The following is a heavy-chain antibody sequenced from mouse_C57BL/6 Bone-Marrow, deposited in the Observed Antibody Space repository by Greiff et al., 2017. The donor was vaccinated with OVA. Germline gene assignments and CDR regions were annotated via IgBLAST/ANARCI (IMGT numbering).Heavy chain of an antibody. CDR3: ASCYYYGSSPSYWYFDV. J-gene: IGHJ1*03. CDR2: ISSGGSYT. D-gene: IGHD1-1*01. CDR1: GFTFSSYG. V-gene: IGHV5-6*01. Sequence: DVHLVESGGDLVKPGGSLKLSCAASGFTFSSYGMSWVRQTPDKRLEWVATISSGGSYTYYPDSVKGRFTISRDNAKNTLYLQMSSLKSEDTAMYYCASCYYYGSSPSYWYFDVWGTGTTVTVSS.